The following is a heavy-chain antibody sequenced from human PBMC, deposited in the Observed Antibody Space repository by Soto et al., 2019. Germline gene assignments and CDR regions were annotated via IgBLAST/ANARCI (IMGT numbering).Heavy chain of an antibody. Sequence: EVQLVESGGGLVQPGGSLKLSCAASGFTFSGSAMHWVRQASGKGLEWVGRIRSKANSYATAYAASVKGRFTISRDDSKNTAYLQMNSLKTEDTAVYYCTIDYYGSGSYYTSLDYWGQGTLVTVSS. CDR3: TIDYYGSGSYYTSLDY. V-gene: IGHV3-73*02. D-gene: IGHD3-10*01. CDR1: GFTFSGSA. CDR2: IRSKANSYAT. J-gene: IGHJ4*02.